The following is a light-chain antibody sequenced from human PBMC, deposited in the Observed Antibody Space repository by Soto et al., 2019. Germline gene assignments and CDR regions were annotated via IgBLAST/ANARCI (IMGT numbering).Light chain of an antibody. V-gene: IGKV1-39*01. J-gene: IGKJ1*01. CDR1: QAINKY. CDR2: GAS. Sequence: DIQMTQSPSSLPASVGDSVTITCRASQAINKYLNWYQHKAGQAPKLLIYGASSLHKGVPARFPGSGAGTFFTLTISSLQPEDFATYYCQQSYTTPGTFGRGTTVEIK. CDR3: QQSYTTPGT.